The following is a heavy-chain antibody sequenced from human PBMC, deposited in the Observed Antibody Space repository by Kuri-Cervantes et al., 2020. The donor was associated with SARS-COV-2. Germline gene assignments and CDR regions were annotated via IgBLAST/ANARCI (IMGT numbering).Heavy chain of an antibody. CDR2: IKQDGSEK. J-gene: IGHJ3*02. V-gene: IGHV3-7*05. CDR3: ARATNYYYDSSGYYYKAFDI. CDR1: GFTFSGYW. D-gene: IGHD3-22*01. Sequence: GESLKISCAASGFTFSGYWMSWVRQAPGKGLEWVANIKQDGSEKYYVDSVKGRFTISRDNAKNSLYLQMNSLRAEDTAVYYCARATNYYYDSSGYYYKAFDIWGQGTMVTVSS.